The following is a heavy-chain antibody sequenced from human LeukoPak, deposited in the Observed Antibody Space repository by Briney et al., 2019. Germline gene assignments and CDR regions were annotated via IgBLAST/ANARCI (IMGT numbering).Heavy chain of an antibody. Sequence: PGGSLRLSCAASGFTFSSYSMNRVRQAPGKGLEWVSSISSSSSYIYYADSVKGRFTISRDNAKNSLYLQMNSLRAEDTAVYYCARDWSPQDAFDIWGQGTMVTVSS. D-gene: IGHD3-3*01. J-gene: IGHJ3*02. CDR2: ISSSSSYI. CDR1: GFTFSSYS. V-gene: IGHV3-21*01. CDR3: ARDWSPQDAFDI.